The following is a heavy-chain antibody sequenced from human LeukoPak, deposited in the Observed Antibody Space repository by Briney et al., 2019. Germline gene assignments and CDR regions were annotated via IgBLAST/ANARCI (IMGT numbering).Heavy chain of an antibody. J-gene: IGHJ4*02. V-gene: IGHV1-69*05. CDR1: GGTFSSYA. Sequence: SVKVSFKASGGTFSSYAISWVRQAPGQGLEWMGGIIPIFGTANYAQKFQGRVTITTDESTSTAYMELSSLRSEDTAVYYCARAHYDSSGYYYGRSYYFDYWGQGTLVTASS. D-gene: IGHD3-22*01. CDR3: ARAHYDSSGYYYGRSYYFDY. CDR2: IIPIFGTA.